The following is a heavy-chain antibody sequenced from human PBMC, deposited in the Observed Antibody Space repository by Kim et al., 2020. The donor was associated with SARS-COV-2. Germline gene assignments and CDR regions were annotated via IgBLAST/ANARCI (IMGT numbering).Heavy chain of an antibody. Sequence: YSADSVKGRFTLSRDNSKNTLYLKMNSVSAEDTAVYYCARRESRNYGSSHWAQGTLVPVSS. CDR3: ARRESRNYGSSH. D-gene: IGHD3-10*01. J-gene: IGHJ4*02. V-gene: IGHV3-23*01.